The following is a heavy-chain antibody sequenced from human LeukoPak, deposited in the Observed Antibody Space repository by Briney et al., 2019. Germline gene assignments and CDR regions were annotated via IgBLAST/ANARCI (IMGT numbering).Heavy chain of an antibody. CDR2: ISSSGSTI. Sequence: GGSLRLSCAASGFTVSSNYMSWVRQAPGKGLEWVSYISSSGSTIYYADSVKGRFTISRDNAKNSLYLQMNSLRAEDTAVYYCASRQWYMDVWGKGTTVTVSS. J-gene: IGHJ6*03. D-gene: IGHD6-19*01. CDR1: GFTVSSNY. CDR3: ASRQWYMDV. V-gene: IGHV3-11*04.